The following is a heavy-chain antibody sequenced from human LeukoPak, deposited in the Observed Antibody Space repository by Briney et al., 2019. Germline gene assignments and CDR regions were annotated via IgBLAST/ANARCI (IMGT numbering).Heavy chain of an antibody. D-gene: IGHD3-10*01. J-gene: IGHJ2*01. CDR1: GFTFSNYA. V-gene: IGHV3-23*01. CDR3: AKPMVREVHYWYFDL. Sequence: GGSLRLSCVASGFTFSNYAMSWVRQAPGKGLEWVSILSSSGGATYYADSVKGRFTISRDNSKNTLYLQMNSLRAEDTAVYYCAKPMVREVHYWYFDLWGRDTLVTVSS. CDR2: LSSSGGAT.